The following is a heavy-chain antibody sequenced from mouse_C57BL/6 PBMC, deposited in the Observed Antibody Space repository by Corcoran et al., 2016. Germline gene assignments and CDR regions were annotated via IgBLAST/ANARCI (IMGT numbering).Heavy chain of an antibody. J-gene: IGHJ1*03. V-gene: IGHV1-9*01. D-gene: IGHD1-1*01. CDR2: ILRGSGST. CDR3: ARRYDCSSRYCYFDV. CDR1: GYTFTGYW. Sequence: QVQLQQSGAELARPGASVKLSCKATGYTFTGYWIEWVKQRPGHGLEWIGEILRGSGSTNYNEKFTGKATFTAETSSNTAYMQLSSLTTEDSAIDYGARRYDCSSRYCYFDVCGTGTTVTVSS.